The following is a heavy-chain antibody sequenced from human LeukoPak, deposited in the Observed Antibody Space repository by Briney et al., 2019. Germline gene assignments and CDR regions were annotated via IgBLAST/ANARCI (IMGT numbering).Heavy chain of an antibody. J-gene: IGHJ3*02. Sequence: ASVKVSCKASGYTFTSYGISWVRQAPGQGLEWMGWISAYNGNTNYAQELQGRVTMTTDTSTSTAYMELRSLRSDDTAVYYCARDRGVGATSRVAFDIWGQGTMVTVSS. CDR1: GYTFTSYG. D-gene: IGHD1-26*01. CDR2: ISAYNGNT. CDR3: ARDRGVGATSRVAFDI. V-gene: IGHV1-18*01.